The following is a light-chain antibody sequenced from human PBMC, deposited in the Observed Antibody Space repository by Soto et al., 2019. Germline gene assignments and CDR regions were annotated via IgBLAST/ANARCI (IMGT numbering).Light chain of an antibody. J-gene: IGKJ2*01. CDR2: GAS. V-gene: IGKV3-20*01. CDR3: QQYGSSPRT. CDR1: QAVSTNY. Sequence: EIVLTQSPGTLSLSPGERATLSCMASQAVSTNYLAWYQQKPGQSPMLLIYGASISATGIPDRFSGSGSGTDFILTISRLEPEDFAVYYCQQYGSSPRTFGQGTKLEIK.